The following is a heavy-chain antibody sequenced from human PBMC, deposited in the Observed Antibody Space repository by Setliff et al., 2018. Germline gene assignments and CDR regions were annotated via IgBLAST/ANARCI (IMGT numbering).Heavy chain of an antibody. Sequence: SVKVSCKASGGTFSRYAINWVRQAPGQGLEWMGGIIPIFGTTKYSQEFQGRVTITRNTSASTAYMELRSLRSEDMAVYYCARAETWAVAGIFWFDPWGQGALVTVSS. CDR1: GGTFSRYA. CDR3: ARAETWAVAGIFWFDP. D-gene: IGHD6-19*01. V-gene: IGHV1-69*05. J-gene: IGHJ5*02. CDR2: IIPIFGTT.